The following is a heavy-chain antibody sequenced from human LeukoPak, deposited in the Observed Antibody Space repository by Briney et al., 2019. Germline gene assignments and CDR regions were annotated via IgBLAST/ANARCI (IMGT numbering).Heavy chain of an antibody. Sequence: GGSLRLSCAVSGFTFGSYAMSGVRQAPGKGLGCVSTISGSGGTTYYADSVKGRFTISRDNSKNTLYLQMNSLRAEDTAVYYCAKPVAGTGYFDYWGQGTLVTVSS. D-gene: IGHD6-19*01. J-gene: IGHJ4*02. CDR2: ISGSGGTT. V-gene: IGHV3-23*01. CDR1: GFTFGSYA. CDR3: AKPVAGTGYFDY.